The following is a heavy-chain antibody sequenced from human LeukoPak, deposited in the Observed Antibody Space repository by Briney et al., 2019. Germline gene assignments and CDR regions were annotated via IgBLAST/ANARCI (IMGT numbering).Heavy chain of an antibody. CDR3: ARWEGNGYYFDY. CDR2: IKQDGSEE. D-gene: IGHD3-22*01. V-gene: IGHV3-7*01. Sequence: PGGPLRLSCAASGFTFSSFWMSWVRQAPGKGLEWVANIKQDGSEEYYVDSVKGRFTISRDNGKNSLYLQMNSLRAEDTAVYYCARWEGNGYYFDYRGQGTLVTVSS. CDR1: GFTFSSFW. J-gene: IGHJ4*02.